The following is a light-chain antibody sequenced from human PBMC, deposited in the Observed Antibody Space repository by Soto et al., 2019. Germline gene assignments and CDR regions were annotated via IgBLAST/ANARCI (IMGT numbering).Light chain of an antibody. CDR3: ASYLTTSPLEV. J-gene: IGLJ1*01. V-gene: IGLV2-14*02. CDR1: SSDVGSYNL. Sequence: QSVLTQPASVSGSPGQSITISCTGTSSDVGSYNLVSWYQQHPGKVPKLMIYEGSKRPSGVSNRFSVSRSGNTASLTISGLQAEDEADYYCASYLTTSPLEVFXTGTKVTVL. CDR2: EGS.